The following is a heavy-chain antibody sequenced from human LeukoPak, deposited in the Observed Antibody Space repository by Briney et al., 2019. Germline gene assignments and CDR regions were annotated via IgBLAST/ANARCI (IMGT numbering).Heavy chain of an antibody. J-gene: IGHJ4*02. CDR1: GGSISNDY. Sequence: SETLSLTCTVSGGSISNDYWRGLRQPSGKRQEWIGYIYYSGSTNYNPSLKSRVTISVDTSKNQFSLKLSSVTAADTAVYYCARLGYGSGSYLPYYFDYWGQGTLVTVSS. CDR2: IYYSGST. CDR3: ARLGYGSGSYLPYYFDY. V-gene: IGHV4-59*08. D-gene: IGHD3-10*01.